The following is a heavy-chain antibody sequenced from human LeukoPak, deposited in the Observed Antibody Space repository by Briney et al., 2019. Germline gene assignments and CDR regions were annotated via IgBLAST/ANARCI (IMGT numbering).Heavy chain of an antibody. D-gene: IGHD5-12*01. CDR3: ARHIVATDPLEY. V-gene: IGHV4-59*08. CDR1: AGSITTYY. CDR2: VYYTGST. J-gene: IGHJ4*02. Sequence: SETLSLTCTVSAGSITTYYWSWIRQPPGKGLEWIGYVYYTGSTSYNPSLKSRVTISIDTSKNQFSLRLSSVTAADTAVYYCARHIVATDPLEYWGQGTLVTVS.